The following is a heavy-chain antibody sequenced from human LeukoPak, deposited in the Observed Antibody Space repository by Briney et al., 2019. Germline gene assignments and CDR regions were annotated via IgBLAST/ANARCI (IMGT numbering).Heavy chain of an antibody. CDR3: ARAMVRGVIIDYYYYYMDV. CDR2: ISGSGGST. D-gene: IGHD3-10*01. Sequence: GGSLRLSCAASGFTFSSYAMSWVRQAPGKGLEWVSAISGSGGSTYYADSVKGRFTISRDNSKNTLYLQMNSLRAEDTAVYYCARAMVRGVIIDYYYYYMDVWGKGTTVTVSS. V-gene: IGHV3-23*01. CDR1: GFTFSSYA. J-gene: IGHJ6*03.